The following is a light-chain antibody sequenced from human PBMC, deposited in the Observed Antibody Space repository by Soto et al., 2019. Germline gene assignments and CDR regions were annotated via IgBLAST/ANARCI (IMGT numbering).Light chain of an antibody. V-gene: IGKV3-20*01. CDR1: QSVANNY. Sequence: EVVLTQSPGTLSLSPGERATLSCRASQSVANNYLAWYQQRPGQAPRLLIYAASSRAAGIPDRFSGSGSWTDFTLTISRLEPEDFGVFYCHHYSRSPIFTFGPGTTVDMK. CDR3: HHYSRSPIFT. CDR2: AAS. J-gene: IGKJ3*01.